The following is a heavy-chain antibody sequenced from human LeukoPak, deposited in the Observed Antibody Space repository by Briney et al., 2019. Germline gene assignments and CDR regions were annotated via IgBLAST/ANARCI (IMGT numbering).Heavy chain of an antibody. V-gene: IGHV4-38-2*02. CDR1: SYSLSSGYY. J-gene: IGHJ4*02. D-gene: IGHD3-3*01. CDR2: IYHSGTT. Sequence: SETLSLTCTVSSYSLSSGYYWGWIRQPPGKGLEWIGKIYHSGTTHFNPSLKSRVTISVDTSKNQFSLKLSSVTAADTAVYYCASYYLYYDFWSGPPDYWGQGTLVTVSS. CDR3: ASYYLYYDFWSGPPDY.